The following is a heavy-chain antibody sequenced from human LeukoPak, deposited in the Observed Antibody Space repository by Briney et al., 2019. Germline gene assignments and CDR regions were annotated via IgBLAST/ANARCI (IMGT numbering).Heavy chain of an antibody. Sequence: GASVKVSCKASGGSFSNYAFSWVRQAPGRGLEWMGRIIPILDARNYAQKFQGRVTITTDESTSTAYMELSSLRSEDTAVYYCARPTQDYYYMDVWGKGTTVTVSS. CDR3: ARPTQDYYYMDV. CDR1: GGSFSNYA. CDR2: IIPILDAR. V-gene: IGHV1-69*11. J-gene: IGHJ6*03.